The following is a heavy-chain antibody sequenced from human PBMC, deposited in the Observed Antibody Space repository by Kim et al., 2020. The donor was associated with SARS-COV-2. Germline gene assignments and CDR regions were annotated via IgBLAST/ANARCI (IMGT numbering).Heavy chain of an antibody. Sequence: TNTAQKFQERVTITRDMSTSTAYMELSSLRSEDTAVYYCAAEDNGSGSYYWGQGTLVTVSS. D-gene: IGHD3-10*01. CDR3: AAEDNGSGSYY. J-gene: IGHJ4*02. CDR2: T. V-gene: IGHV1-58*01.